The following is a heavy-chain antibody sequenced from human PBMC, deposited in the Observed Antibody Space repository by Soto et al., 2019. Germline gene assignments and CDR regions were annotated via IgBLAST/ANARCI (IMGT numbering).Heavy chain of an antibody. D-gene: IGHD3-22*01. J-gene: IGHJ5*02. CDR3: ARHIAEYYYDSSGFSPWFDP. V-gene: IGHV5-10-1*01. Sequence: GEYLKISCKGSGYSFTSYWISWVRQMPGKGLGWMGRIDPSDSYTNYSPSFQGHVTISADKSISTAYLQWSSLKASDTAMYYCARHIAEYYYDSSGFSPWFDPWGQGTLVTVSS. CDR2: IDPSDSYT. CDR1: GYSFTSYW.